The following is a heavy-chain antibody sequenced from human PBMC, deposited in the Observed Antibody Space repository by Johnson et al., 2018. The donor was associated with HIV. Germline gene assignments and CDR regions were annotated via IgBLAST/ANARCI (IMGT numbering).Heavy chain of an antibody. D-gene: IGHD3-9*01. CDR2: INSDGTNT. Sequence: VQLVESGGGLVQPGGSLRLSCAASGFTFSNYWMHWVRQAPGKGLVWVSRINSDGTNTTYADSVKGRFTISRDNARNTLFLQMHSLRAEDTAVYYCAKGQVAVRYIDDAFDIWGQGTMVTVSS. V-gene: IGHV3-74*02. CDR1: GFTFSNYW. CDR3: AKGQVAVRYIDDAFDI. J-gene: IGHJ3*02.